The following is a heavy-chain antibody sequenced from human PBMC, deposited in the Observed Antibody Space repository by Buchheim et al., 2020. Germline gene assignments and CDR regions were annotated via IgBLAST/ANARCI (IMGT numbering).Heavy chain of an antibody. Sequence: QVQLQQWGAGLLKPSETLSLTCAVYGGSFSAYYWSWIRQPPGKGLEWIGEINHSGSTNYNPSLKSRVTISVDTSKNQFSLKLSSVTAADTAVYYCARVPISIDCSSTSCSRGYFDYWGQGNL. J-gene: IGHJ4*02. D-gene: IGHD2-2*01. V-gene: IGHV4-34*01. CDR1: GGSFSAYY. CDR3: ARVPISIDCSSTSCSRGYFDY. CDR2: INHSGST.